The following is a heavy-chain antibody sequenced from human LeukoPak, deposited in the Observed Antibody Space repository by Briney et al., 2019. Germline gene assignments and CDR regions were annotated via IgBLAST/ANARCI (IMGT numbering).Heavy chain of an antibody. CDR1: GFTFGSYG. V-gene: IGHV3-30*18. Sequence: GGSLRLSCAASGFTFGSYGMHWVRQAPGKGLEWVAVISYDGSNKHYADSVKGRFTISRDNSKNTLYLQMNSLRAEDTAVYYCAKGNYGDFFDGMDVWGQGTTVTVSS. CDR2: ISYDGSNK. CDR3: AKGNYGDFFDGMDV. D-gene: IGHD4-17*01. J-gene: IGHJ6*02.